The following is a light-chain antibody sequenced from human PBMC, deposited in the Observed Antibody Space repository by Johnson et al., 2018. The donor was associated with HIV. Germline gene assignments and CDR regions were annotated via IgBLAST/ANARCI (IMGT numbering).Light chain of an antibody. CDR3: GTWDSSLRGV. V-gene: IGLV1-51*02. Sequence: QSVLTQPPSVSAAPGQKVTISCSGSSSNIGNTYVSWYQQLPGTAPKLLIYENNKRPSGIPDRFSGSKSGTSATLGITGLQTGDEADYYCGTWDSSLRGVFGTGTKVTVL. CDR1: SSNIGNTY. CDR2: ENN. J-gene: IGLJ1*01.